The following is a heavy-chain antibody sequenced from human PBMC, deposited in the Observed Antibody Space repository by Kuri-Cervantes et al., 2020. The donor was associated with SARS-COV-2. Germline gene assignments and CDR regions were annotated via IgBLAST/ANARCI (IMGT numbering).Heavy chain of an antibody. Sequence: GGSLRLSCAASGFTFSSYWMSWVRQAPGKGLEWVANIKQDGSEKYYVDSVKGRFTISRDNAKNSLYLQMNSLRAEDTAVYYCARFSGSSSWYPGRYYYMDVWGKGTTVTVSS. D-gene: IGHD6-13*01. V-gene: IGHV3-7*01. CDR1: GFTFSSYW. CDR2: IKQDGSEK. J-gene: IGHJ6*03. CDR3: ARFSGSSSWYPGRYYYMDV.